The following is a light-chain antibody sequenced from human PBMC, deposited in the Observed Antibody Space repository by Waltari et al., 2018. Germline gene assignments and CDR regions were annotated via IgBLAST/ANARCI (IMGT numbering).Light chain of an antibody. CDR2: GTS. CDR3: QQYNDWPYT. Sequence: EIVMTQSPVTLSVSPGERAALSCRPSQSVRTNLAWYQQRPGQPPGLLIYGTSSRATEIPARFSGSGSGTEFTLTISSLQSEDFAVYYCQQYNDWPYTFGQGTKLEIK. CDR1: QSVRTN. J-gene: IGKJ2*01. V-gene: IGKV3-15*01.